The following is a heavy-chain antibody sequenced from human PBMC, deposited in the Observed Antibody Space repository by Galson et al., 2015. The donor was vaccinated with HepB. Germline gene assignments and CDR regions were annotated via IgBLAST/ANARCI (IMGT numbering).Heavy chain of an antibody. V-gene: IGHV4-34*01. CDR2: INHSGST. D-gene: IGHD3-3*01. CDR3: ARRSITIFGPVARYPQKGFDY. CDR1: GGSFSGYY. J-gene: IGHJ4*02. Sequence: ETLSLTCAVYGGSFSGYYWSWIRQPPGKGLEWIGEINHSGSTNYNPSLKSRVTISVDTSKNQFSLKLSSVTAADTAVYYCARRSITIFGPVARYPQKGFDYWGQGTLVTVSS.